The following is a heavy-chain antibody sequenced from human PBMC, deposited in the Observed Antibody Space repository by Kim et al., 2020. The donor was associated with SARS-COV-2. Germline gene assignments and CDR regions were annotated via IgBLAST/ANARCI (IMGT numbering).Heavy chain of an antibody. CDR3: TTDPGATTNY. CDR2: TT. Sequence: TTDYAAPVKGRFTISRDDSKNTLYLQMNSLKTEDTAVYYCTTDPGATTNYWGQGTLVTVSS. V-gene: IGHV3-15*01. D-gene: IGHD1-26*01. J-gene: IGHJ4*02.